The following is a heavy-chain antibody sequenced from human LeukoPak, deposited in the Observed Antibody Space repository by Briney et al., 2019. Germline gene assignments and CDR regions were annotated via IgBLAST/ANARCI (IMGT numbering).Heavy chain of an antibody. CDR2: IRYDGSNK. V-gene: IGHV3-30*02. CDR1: GFTFSSYG. J-gene: IGHJ4*02. CDR3: AKGRYSNVRLDY. D-gene: IGHD4-11*01. Sequence: QPGGSLRLSCAASGFTFSSYGMHWVRQAPGKGLEWVAFIRYDGSNKYYADSVKGRFTISRDNSKNTLYLQMNSLRAEDTVVYYCAKGRYSNVRLDYWGQGTLVTVSS.